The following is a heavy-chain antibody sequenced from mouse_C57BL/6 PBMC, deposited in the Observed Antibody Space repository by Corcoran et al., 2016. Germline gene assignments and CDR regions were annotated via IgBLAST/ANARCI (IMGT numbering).Heavy chain of an antibody. CDR3: ATSYYGSSYGNWYFDV. CDR1: GYAFSSYW. CDR2: IYPGDGDT. V-gene: IGHV1-80*01. Sequence: QVQLQQSGAELVKPGASVKISCKASGYAFSSYWMKWVKQRPGKGLEWIGQIYPGDGDTNYNGKFKGKATLTADKSSSTAYMQLSSLTSEDSAVYFCATSYYGSSYGNWYFDVWGTGTTVTVSS. D-gene: IGHD1-1*01. J-gene: IGHJ1*03.